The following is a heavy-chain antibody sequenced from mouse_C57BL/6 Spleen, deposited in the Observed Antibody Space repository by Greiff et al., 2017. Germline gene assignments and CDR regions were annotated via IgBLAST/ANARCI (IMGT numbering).Heavy chain of an antibody. CDR2: IYPRSGNT. CDR3: AQRGSSYYAMDY. J-gene: IGHJ4*01. D-gene: IGHD1-1*01. V-gene: IGHV1-81*01. Sequence: QVQLQQSGAELARPGASVKLSCKASGYTFTSYGISWVKQRTGQGLEWIGEIYPRSGNTYYNEKFKGKATLTADKSSSTAYMELRSLTAEDSAVYFCAQRGSSYYAMDYWGQGTSVTVSS. CDR1: GYTFTSYG.